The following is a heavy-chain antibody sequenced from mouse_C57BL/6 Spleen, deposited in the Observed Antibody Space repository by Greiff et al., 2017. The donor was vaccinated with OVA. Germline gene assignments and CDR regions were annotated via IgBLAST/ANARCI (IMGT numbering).Heavy chain of an antibody. J-gene: IGHJ2*01. V-gene: IGHV14-3*01. D-gene: IGHD1-1*01. Sequence: EVKLQESVAELVRPGASVKLSCTASGFNIKNTYMHWVKQRPEQGLEWIGRIDPANGNTKYAPKFQGKATITADTSSNTAYLQLSSLTSEDTAIYYCAKSFSYYGSSYEDYWGQGTTLTVSS. CDR2: IDPANGNT. CDR3: AKSFSYYGSSYEDY. CDR1: GFNIKNTY.